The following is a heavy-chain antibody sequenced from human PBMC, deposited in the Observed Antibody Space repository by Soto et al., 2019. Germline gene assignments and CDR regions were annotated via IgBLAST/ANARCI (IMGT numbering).Heavy chain of an antibody. J-gene: IGHJ4*02. CDR2: IYYSGST. Sequence: TLAPTCTVSGGPISSYYWSWIRHPPGKGLEWIGYIYYSGSTNYNPSLKSRVTISVDTSKNQFSLKLSSVTAADTAVYYCARERYSYGLDYWGQGTLVTVSS. CDR3: ARERYSYGLDY. V-gene: IGHV4-59*01. CDR1: GGPISSYY. D-gene: IGHD5-18*01.